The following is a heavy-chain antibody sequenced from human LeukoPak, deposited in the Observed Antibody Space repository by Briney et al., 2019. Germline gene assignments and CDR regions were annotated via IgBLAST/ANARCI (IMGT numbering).Heavy chain of an antibody. J-gene: IGHJ4*02. D-gene: IGHD3-9*01. CDR1: GYTFTGYF. CDR2: INTNTGGT. CDR3: ARVHATGYFSLDLGY. V-gene: IGHV1-2*02. Sequence: GASVKVSCKASGYTFTGYFMHWVRQAPGQGLDWMGWINTNTGGTKYAQKFQGRVTMTRDTSTGTAYMELSTVTSDDTAVYFCARVHATGYFSLDLGYWGQGTLVTVSS.